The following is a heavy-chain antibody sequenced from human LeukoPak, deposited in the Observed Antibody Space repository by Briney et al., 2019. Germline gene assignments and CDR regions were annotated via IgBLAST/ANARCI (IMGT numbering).Heavy chain of an antibody. V-gene: IGHV1-69*02. Sequence: SVKVSCKASGGTFSSYTISWVRQAPGQGLEWMGRIIPILGIANYAQKFQGRVTITADKSTSTAYMELSSLRSEDTAVYYCARGFRGDHFDYWGQGTLVTVSS. CDR2: IIPILGIA. CDR3: ARGFRGDHFDY. CDR1: GGTFSSYT. D-gene: IGHD2-21*02. J-gene: IGHJ4*02.